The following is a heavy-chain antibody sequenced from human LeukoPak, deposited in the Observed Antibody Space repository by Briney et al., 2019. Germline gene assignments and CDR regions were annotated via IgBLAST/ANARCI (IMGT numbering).Heavy chain of an antibody. J-gene: IGHJ2*01. CDR1: GVSISYYY. CDR2: IYTSGNT. CDR3: ARRGTIFGPESL. D-gene: IGHD3-3*01. Sequence: SETLSLTCSVSGVSISYYYWTWIRQPPGKGLEWIGYIYTSGNTDYNPSLKSRVSMSLDTSKSQLSLNLSSGTAADTAVYFCARRGTIFGPESLWGRGTLVTVSS. V-gene: IGHV4-4*09.